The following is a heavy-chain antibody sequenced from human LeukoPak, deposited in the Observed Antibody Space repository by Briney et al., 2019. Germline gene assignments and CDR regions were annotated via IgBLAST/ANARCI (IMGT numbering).Heavy chain of an antibody. J-gene: IGHJ3*02. CDR3: AMLISRGDGYSYDAFDI. D-gene: IGHD5-24*01. CDR1: GFTFSSYW. Sequence: GGSLRLSWPASGFTFSSYWMRWVRQVPGKGLVWVSRINSDGSSTNYADSVKGRFTISRDNAKNTLYLQMSSLRADDTAVYYCAMLISRGDGYSYDAFDIWGQGTMVTVSS. CDR2: INSDGSST. V-gene: IGHV3-74*01.